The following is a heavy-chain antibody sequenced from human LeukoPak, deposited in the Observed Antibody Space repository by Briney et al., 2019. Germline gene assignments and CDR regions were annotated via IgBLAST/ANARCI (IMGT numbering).Heavy chain of an antibody. D-gene: IGHD2-2*01. J-gene: IGHJ5*02. CDR2: ISYGGSNK. V-gene: IGHV3-30*18. Sequence: GGSLRLSCAASGFTFSSYGMHWVRQAPGKGLEWVAVISYGGSNKYYADSVKGRFTISRDNSKNTLYLQMNSLRAEDTAVYYCAKDTLLGYCSSTSCPTNWFDPWGQGTLVTVSS. CDR3: AKDTLLGYCSSTSCPTNWFDP. CDR1: GFTFSSYG.